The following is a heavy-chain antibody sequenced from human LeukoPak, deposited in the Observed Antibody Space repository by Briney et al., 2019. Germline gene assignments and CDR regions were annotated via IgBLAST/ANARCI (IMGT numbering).Heavy chain of an antibody. CDR3: ARAVVPAAIADY. D-gene: IGHD2-2*01. CDR2: IYYSGST. J-gene: IGHJ4*02. V-gene: IGHV4-39*07. CDR1: GGSISSSSYY. Sequence: ASETLSLTCTVSGGSISSSSYYWGWIRQPPGKGLEWIGSIYYSGSTYYNPSLKSRVTISVDTSKNQFSLRLSSVTAADTAVYYCARAVVPAAIADYWGQGTLVTVSS.